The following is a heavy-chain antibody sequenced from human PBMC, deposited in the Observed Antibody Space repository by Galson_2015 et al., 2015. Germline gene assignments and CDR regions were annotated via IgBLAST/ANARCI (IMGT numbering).Heavy chain of an antibody. Sequence: SVKVSCKVSGYTLTELSMHWVRQAPGKGLEWMGGFDPEDGETIYAQKFQGRVTMTEDTSTDTAYMELSSLRSEDTAVYYCATVRWGGYPLLRTPETKNDAFDIWGQGTMVTVSS. CDR3: ATVRWGGYPLLRTPETKNDAFDI. CDR1: GYTLTELS. CDR2: FDPEDGET. V-gene: IGHV1-24*01. D-gene: IGHD3-3*01. J-gene: IGHJ3*02.